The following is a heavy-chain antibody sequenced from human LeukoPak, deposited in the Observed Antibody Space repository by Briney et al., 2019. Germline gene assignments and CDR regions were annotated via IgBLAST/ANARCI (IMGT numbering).Heavy chain of an antibody. CDR3: ARWEGGSYYDFDY. V-gene: IGHV4-59*12. Sequence: SETLSLTCTVSGGSISSYYWGWIRQPPGKGLEWIGYISYTGSTNYNPSLKSRVTISVDTSKNQFSLKLSSVTAADTAVYYCARWEGGSYYDFDYWGQGTLVTVSS. J-gene: IGHJ4*02. D-gene: IGHD1-26*01. CDR2: ISYTGST. CDR1: GGSISSYY.